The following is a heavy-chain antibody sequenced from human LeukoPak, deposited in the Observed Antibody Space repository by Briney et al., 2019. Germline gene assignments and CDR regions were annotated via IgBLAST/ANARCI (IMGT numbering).Heavy chain of an antibody. CDR1: GYSFTSYW. CDR3: ARQPDHYYYDSSGYCDY. D-gene: IGHD3-22*01. J-gene: IGHJ4*02. Sequence: GESLKISCKGSGYSFTSYWIGWVRQMPGKGLEWMGIIYLGDSDTRYSPSFQGQVTISADKSISTAYLQWSSLKASDTAMYYCARQPDHYYYDSSGYCDYWGQGTLVTVSS. CDR2: IYLGDSDT. V-gene: IGHV5-51*01.